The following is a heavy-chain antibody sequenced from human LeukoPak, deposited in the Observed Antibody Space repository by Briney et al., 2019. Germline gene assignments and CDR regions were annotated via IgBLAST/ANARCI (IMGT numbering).Heavy chain of an antibody. CDR3: AKDTNLRNYYGMDV. J-gene: IGHJ6*02. CDR2: ISWNSGSI. V-gene: IGHV3-9*01. CDR1: GFTFDDYA. Sequence: GGSLRLSCAASGFTFDDYAMHWVRQAPGKGLEWVSGISWNSGSIGYADSVKGRFTISRDNAKNSLYLQMNSLRAEDTALYYCAKDTNLRNYYGMDVWGQGTTVTVSS. D-gene: IGHD4-17*01.